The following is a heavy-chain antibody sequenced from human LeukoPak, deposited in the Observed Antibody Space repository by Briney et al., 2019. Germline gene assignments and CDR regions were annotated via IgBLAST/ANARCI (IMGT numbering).Heavy chain of an antibody. CDR3: ARRLGYDILTGYYLQLDY. D-gene: IGHD3-9*01. V-gene: IGHV4-34*01. J-gene: IGHJ4*02. CDR1: GGSISSYY. Sequence: SETLSLTCTVSGGSISSYYWSWIRQPPGKGLEWIGEINHSGSTNYNPSLKSRVTISVDTSKNQFSLKLSSVTAADTAVYYCARRLGYDILTGYYLQLDYWGQGTLVTVSS. CDR2: INHSGST.